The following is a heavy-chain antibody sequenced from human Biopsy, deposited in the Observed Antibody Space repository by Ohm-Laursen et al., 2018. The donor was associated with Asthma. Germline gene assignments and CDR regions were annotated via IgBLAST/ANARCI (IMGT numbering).Heavy chain of an antibody. CDR1: GFAFTNSS. D-gene: IGHD4-23*01. CDR2: IYSGGGT. CDR3: ARAYGGSFFSGAFDI. J-gene: IGHJ3*02. Sequence: SLRLSCAASGFAFTNSSMTWVRQPPGKGLEWVSVIYSGGGTYYADSVQGRVTISRDNSKNTLSLQMNSLRAEDTAVYYCARAYGGSFFSGAFDIWGQGTMVTVSS. V-gene: IGHV3-53*01.